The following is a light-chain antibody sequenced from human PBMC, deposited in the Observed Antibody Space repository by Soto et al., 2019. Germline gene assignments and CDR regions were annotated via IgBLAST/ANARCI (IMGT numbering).Light chain of an antibody. CDR1: RSLSSDY. CDR3: QQYVDWPRS. CDR2: HAS. J-gene: IGKJ1*01. V-gene: IGKV3-20*01. Sequence: MAVIQSLGTSALSPWVGVSVFCGASRSLSSDYLAWYQQKPGQAPRLLFYHASRRATGTPDRFSVSGSGTDFTVTITRLEPGDFAVYYCQQYVDWPRSFGQGTKVDIK.